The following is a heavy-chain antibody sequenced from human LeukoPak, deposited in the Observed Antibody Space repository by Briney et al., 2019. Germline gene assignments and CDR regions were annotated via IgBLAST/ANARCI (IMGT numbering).Heavy chain of an antibody. V-gene: IGHV3-23*01. D-gene: IGHD5-18*01. J-gene: IGHJ5*02. Sequence: PGGSLRLSCAASGFTFISYAMSWVRQAPGKGLEWASAISGSGGSTYYAGSVKGRFTISRDNSKNTLYLQMNSLRAEDTAVYYCAKVRAMVLSWFDPWGQGTLVTVSS. CDR1: GFTFISYA. CDR3: AKVRAMVLSWFDP. CDR2: ISGSGGST.